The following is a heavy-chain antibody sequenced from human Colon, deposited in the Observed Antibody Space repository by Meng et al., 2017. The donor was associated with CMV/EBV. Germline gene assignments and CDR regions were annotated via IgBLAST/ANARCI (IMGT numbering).Heavy chain of an antibody. J-gene: IGHJ6*02. V-gene: IGHV3-9*01. CDR1: GFTFSRHT. CDR3: AKAPGYSSSPGYYYGMDV. CDR2: ISWNSGNI. Sequence: SLRLSCAASGFTFSRHTMHWVRQAPGKGLEWVSGISWNSGNIGYADSVKGRFTISRDNAKNSLYLQMNSLRAEDTALYYCAKAPGYSSSPGYYYGMDVWGQGTTVTVSS. D-gene: IGHD6-13*01.